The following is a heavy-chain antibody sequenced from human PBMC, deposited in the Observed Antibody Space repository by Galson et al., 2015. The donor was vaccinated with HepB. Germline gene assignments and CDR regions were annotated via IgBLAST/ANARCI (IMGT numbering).Heavy chain of an antibody. CDR1: GINLSSYW. CDR3: ARGAPGYSYG. Sequence: SLRLSCAASGINLSSYWMHWVRQAPGKGLVWVSRINNDGSRTGYADSVKGRFTISRDDAKNTVFLQMNSLRADDTAVYYCARGAPGYSYGWGQGALVTVSS. J-gene: IGHJ4*02. V-gene: IGHV3-74*01. D-gene: IGHD2-2*03. CDR2: INNDGSRT.